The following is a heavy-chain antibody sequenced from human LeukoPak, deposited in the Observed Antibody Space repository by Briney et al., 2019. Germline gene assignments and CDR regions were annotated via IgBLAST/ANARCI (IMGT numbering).Heavy chain of an antibody. Sequence: VKVSCKASGYTFTGHYMHWVRQAPGQGLEWMGWIYPKSGGTNYAQKFQTRVTMTRDTSITTAFMELNILKSDDTAVYYCVRDGYSGGAFDIWGQGTMVTVFS. D-gene: IGHD5-12*01. J-gene: IGHJ3*02. V-gene: IGHV1-2*02. CDR3: VRDGYSGGAFDI. CDR1: GYTFTGHY. CDR2: IYPKSGGT.